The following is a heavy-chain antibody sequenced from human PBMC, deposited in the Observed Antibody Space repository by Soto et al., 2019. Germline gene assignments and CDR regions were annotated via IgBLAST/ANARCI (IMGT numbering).Heavy chain of an antibody. CDR2: IDAGNGNT. D-gene: IGHD3-10*01. V-gene: IGHV1-3*01. CDR1: GYTFTSYA. J-gene: IGHJ4*02. CDR3: ARASFGAGSYYLLPY. Sequence: ASVKVSCKASGYTFTSYAMHWVRQAPGQRLEWMGWIDAGNGNTKYSQKFQGRVTITRDTSASTAYMELSSLRSEDTAVYYCARASFGAGSYYLLPYRGQRTPVTGSS.